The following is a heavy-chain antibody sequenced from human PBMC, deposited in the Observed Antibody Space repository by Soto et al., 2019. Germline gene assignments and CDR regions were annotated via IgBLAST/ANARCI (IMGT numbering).Heavy chain of an antibody. CDR3: ARHRMRAWLVFTLPASFDS. CDR2: VSDSGST. CDR1: DTSMKSSRQY. V-gene: IGHV4-39*01. D-gene: IGHD6-19*01. Sequence: SETLSRTLRVSDTSMKSSRQYCGCIRQPPGKALEWIGSVSDSGSTYYNLSLRSRVTISVDKSKNQFSLTLTSVTAADTAVYFCARHRMRAWLVFTLPASFDSCRQVLLVPVPS. J-gene: IGHJ4*02.